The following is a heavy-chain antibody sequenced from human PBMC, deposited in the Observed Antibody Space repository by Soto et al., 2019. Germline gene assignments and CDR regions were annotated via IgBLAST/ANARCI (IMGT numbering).Heavy chain of an antibody. D-gene: IGHD6-19*01. J-gene: IGHJ6*02. CDR2: IYYSGST. V-gene: IGHV4-59*01. CDR1: GGSISSYY. CDR3: ARDQRRVAVDYWDYYYYGMDV. Sequence: SETLPLTCTVSGGSISSYYWSWIRQPPGKGLEWIGYIYYSGSTNYNPSLKSRVTISVDTSKNQFSLKLSSVTAADTAVYYCARDQRRVAVDYWDYYYYGMDVWGQGTTVTVSS.